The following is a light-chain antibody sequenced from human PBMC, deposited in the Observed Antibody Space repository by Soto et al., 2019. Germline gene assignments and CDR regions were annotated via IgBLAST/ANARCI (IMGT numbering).Light chain of an antibody. CDR2: DVS. J-gene: IGLJ1*01. Sequence: QSVLTQPPSVSGSPGQSVTISCTGTSRDVGGYNYVSWYQHHPGKAPKLMNYDVSKRPSGVPDRFSGSKSGNTASLTISGLQAEDEADYYCSSYTSSSTRVFGTGTKVTVL. V-gene: IGLV2-11*01. CDR1: SRDVGGYNY. CDR3: SSYTSSSTRV.